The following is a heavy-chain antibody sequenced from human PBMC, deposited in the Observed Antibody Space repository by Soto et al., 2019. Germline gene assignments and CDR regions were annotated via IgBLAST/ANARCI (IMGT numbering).Heavy chain of an antibody. D-gene: IGHD1-1*01. Sequence: QVQLVQSGAEVKKPGSSVRVSCKASGGTFSSNAISWVRQAPGQGLEWMGGIIPRLGTANHAPKFQGRVTITADESTSTAYMELTSLRFEDTAVYYCARGSNDVYYYYGMDVWGQGTTVTVSS. CDR2: IIPRLGTA. V-gene: IGHV1-69*01. CDR1: GGTFSSNA. CDR3: ARGSNDVYYYYGMDV. J-gene: IGHJ6*02.